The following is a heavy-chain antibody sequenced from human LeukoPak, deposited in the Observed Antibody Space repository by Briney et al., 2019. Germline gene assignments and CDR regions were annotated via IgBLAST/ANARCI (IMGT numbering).Heavy chain of an antibody. CDR2: ISREGGTT. D-gene: IGHD2-15*01. J-gene: IGHJ4*02. CDR3: VREVAFYDY. CDR1: GFTFSRFP. Sequence: PGGSLRLSCAASGFTFSRFPMHCVRQAPGKGLEYVSAISREGGTTYYADSVKGRFTISRDNSKNTLYLQMGSLRAEDMAVYYCVREVAFYDYWGQGTLVTVSS. V-gene: IGHV3-64*02.